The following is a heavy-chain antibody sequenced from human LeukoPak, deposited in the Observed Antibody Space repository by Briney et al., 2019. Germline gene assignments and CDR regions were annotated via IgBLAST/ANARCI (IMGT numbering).Heavy chain of an antibody. J-gene: IGHJ3*02. CDR2: MNPNSGNT. CDR3: ARIVEYRGYGPPPYAFDI. CDR1: GYTFTSYD. D-gene: IGHD5-12*01. V-gene: IGHV1-8*01. Sequence: ASVKVSCKASGYTFTSYDINWVRQATGQGLEWMGWMNPNSGNTGYAQKFQGRVTMTRNTSISTAYMELSSLRSEDTAVYYCARIVEYRGYGPPPYAFDIWGQGTMVTVSS.